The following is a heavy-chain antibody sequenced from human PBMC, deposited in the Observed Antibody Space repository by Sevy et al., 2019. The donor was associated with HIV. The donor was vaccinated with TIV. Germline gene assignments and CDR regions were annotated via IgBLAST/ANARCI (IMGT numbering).Heavy chain of an antibody. D-gene: IGHD1-26*01. CDR3: ARGTRYGGSYYLGDDAFDI. J-gene: IGHJ3*02. CDR1: GFTFRSYD. Sequence: GESLKISCAASGFTFRSYDMHWVRQATGKGLEWVSAIGSAGDTYYPGSVKGRFTISRENAKNSLYLQMNSLRAGDTAVYYCARGTRYGGSYYLGDDAFDIWGQGTMVTVSS. CDR2: IGSAGDT. V-gene: IGHV3-13*01.